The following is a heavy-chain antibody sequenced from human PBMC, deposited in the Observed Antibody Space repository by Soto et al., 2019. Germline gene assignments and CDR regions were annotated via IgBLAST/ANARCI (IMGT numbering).Heavy chain of an antibody. CDR3: ARVSFEYNTAYRFDP. CDR2: VYYRGST. D-gene: IGHD1-20*01. J-gene: IGHJ5*02. V-gene: IGHV4-59*02. Sequence: SETLSLTCIVSGDSVSDSYWSWIRQPPGKGLEWIGYVYYRGSTNYNPSLRGRVSISVDTSKSQVSLRVTSVTAADTAVYYCARVSFEYNTAYRFDPWGQGTLVTVSS. CDR1: GDSVSDSY.